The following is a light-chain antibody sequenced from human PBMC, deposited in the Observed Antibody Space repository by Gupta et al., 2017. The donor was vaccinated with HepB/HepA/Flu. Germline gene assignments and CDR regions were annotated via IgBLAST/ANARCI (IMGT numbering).Light chain of an antibody. CDR2: GKN. V-gene: IGLV3-19*01. CDR1: SLRSYY. J-gene: IGLJ1*01. CDR3: NSRDSSGNHYV. Sequence: ELTQDPAVSVALGPTVRITCQGDSLRSYYASWYQQKPGQAPVLVIYGKNNRPSGIPDRFSGSSSGNTASLTITGAQAEDEADYYCNSRDSSGNHYVFGTGTKVTVL.